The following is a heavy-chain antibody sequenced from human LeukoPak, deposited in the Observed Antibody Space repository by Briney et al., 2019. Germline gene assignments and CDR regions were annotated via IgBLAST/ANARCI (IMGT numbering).Heavy chain of an antibody. CDR3: ARDQPSTIFGVVTSYYYYGMDV. J-gene: IGHJ6*02. V-gene: IGHV1-46*01. D-gene: IGHD3-3*01. CDR2: INPSGGSA. Sequence: GASVKVSCKASGYTFTGYYMHWVRQAPGQGLEWMGIINPSGGSASYAQKFQGRVTMTRDTSTSTVYMELSSLRSEDTAVYYCARDQPSTIFGVVTSYYYYGMDVWGQGTTVTVSS. CDR1: GYTFTGYY.